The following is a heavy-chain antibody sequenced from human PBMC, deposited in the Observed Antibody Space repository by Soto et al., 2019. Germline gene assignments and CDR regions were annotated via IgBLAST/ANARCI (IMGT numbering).Heavy chain of an antibody. D-gene: IGHD6-19*01. Sequence: SSETLSLTCAVSSGSISSSNWWSWVRQPPGKGLEWIGEIYHSGSTNYNPSLKSRVTISVDKSKNQFSLKLSSVTAADTAVYYCARVKVSSGWYKLDYWGQGTLVTVSS. J-gene: IGHJ4*02. CDR2: IYHSGST. V-gene: IGHV4-4*02. CDR3: ARVKVSSGWYKLDY. CDR1: SGSISSSNW.